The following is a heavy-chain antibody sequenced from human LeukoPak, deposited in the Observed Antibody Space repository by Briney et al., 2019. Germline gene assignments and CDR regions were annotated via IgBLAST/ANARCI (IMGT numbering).Heavy chain of an antibody. CDR2: ICWNSGSI. Sequence: GRSLRLSCAASGFTFDDYAMHWVRQAPGKGLEWVSGICWNSGSIGYADSVKGRFTISRDNAKNSLYLQMNSLRAEDTALYYCAKHILPGGSGIEFDPWGQGTLVTVSS. CDR1: GFTFDDYA. D-gene: IGHD3-10*01. V-gene: IGHV3-9*01. CDR3: AKHILPGGSGIEFDP. J-gene: IGHJ5*02.